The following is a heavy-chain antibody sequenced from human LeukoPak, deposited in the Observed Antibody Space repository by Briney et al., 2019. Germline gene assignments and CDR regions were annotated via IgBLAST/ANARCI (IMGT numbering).Heavy chain of an antibody. CDR2: ISPKSGRG. V-gene: IGHV1-18*04. D-gene: IGHD3-9*01. Sequence: ASVKVTCKASGYTFSNYAISWVRQAPGQGLEWMGWISPKSGRGSHANKFQGRVTMTTDTSTSTVYMELTSLTSDDTAVYYCARDVVTDYQWLFDPWGQGTLVTVSS. J-gene: IGHJ5*02. CDR1: GYTFSNYA. CDR3: ARDVVTDYQWLFDP.